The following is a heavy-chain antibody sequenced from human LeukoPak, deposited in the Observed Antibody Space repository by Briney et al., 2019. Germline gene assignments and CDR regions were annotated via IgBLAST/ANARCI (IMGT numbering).Heavy chain of an antibody. CDR2: IIPIFGTA. CDR3: ARDREECSSSCYYYMDV. D-gene: IGHD6-13*01. J-gene: IGHJ6*03. CDR1: GGTFSSYA. Sequence: GASVKVSCKASGGTFSSYAISWVRQAPGQGLEWMGGIIPIFGTANYVQKFQGRVTITADESTSTAYMELSSMRSEDTAVYYCARDREECSSSCYYYMDVWGKGTTVTISS. V-gene: IGHV1-69*13.